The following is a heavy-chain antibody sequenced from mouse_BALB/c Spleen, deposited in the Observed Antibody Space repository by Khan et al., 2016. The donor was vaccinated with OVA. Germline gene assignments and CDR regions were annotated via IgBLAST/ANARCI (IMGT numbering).Heavy chain of an antibody. CDR2: INPTPGYT. Sequence: LEESGAELAKPGASVKMSCTASGYTFTSYWMHWIKQRPGQGLEWIGYINPTPGYTDYNQKFKDKATLTADKSSSTAYMQLSSLTSDDSAVYYCAGDRIDYWGQGTALTVSS. V-gene: IGHV1-7*01. J-gene: IGHJ2*01. CDR1: GYTFTSYW. CDR3: AGDRIDY.